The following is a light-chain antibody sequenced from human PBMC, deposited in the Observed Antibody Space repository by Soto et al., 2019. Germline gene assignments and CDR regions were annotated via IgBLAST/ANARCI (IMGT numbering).Light chain of an antibody. V-gene: IGKV3-11*01. CDR1: QSINRY. CDR2: YAS. J-gene: IGKJ5*01. CDR3: QQRSYWPPIT. Sequence: EIVMTQSPATLSLSPGERATLSCRASQSINRYLAWYQQKPGQAPRLLIYYASNRAAGIPARFSGSGSGTDFTLTISSLEPQDFAVYYWQQRSYWPPITFGQGTRLEI.